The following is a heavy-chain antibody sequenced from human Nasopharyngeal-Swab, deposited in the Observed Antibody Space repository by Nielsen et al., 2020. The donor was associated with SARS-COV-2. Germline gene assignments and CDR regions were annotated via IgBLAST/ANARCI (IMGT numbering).Heavy chain of an antibody. Sequence: SETLSLTCAISGDSVSSHSAGWNWIRQSPSRGLEWLGRTLYRSKWYNDYAESVKSRIAVNPDTSKNQFSLQLNSVTPDDTAVYYCARGRDFSFDSWGQGTLVTASS. J-gene: IGHJ4*02. CDR2: TLYRSKWYN. CDR1: GDSVSSHSAG. V-gene: IGHV6-1*01. CDR3: ARGRDFSFDS. D-gene: IGHD3-3*01.